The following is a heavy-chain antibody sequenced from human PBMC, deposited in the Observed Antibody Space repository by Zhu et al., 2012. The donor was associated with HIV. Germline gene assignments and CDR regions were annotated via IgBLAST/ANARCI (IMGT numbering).Heavy chain of an antibody. CDR1: GGSISSYY. J-gene: IGHJ6*02. D-gene: IGHD3-10*01. Sequence: QVQLQESGPGLVKPSETLSLTCTASGGSISSYYWSWIRQPPGKGLEWIGYIYTSGSTNYNPSLKSRVTISVDTSKNQFSLKLSSVTAADTAVYYCARDRATMVRGTYYYGMDVWGQGTTVTVSS. V-gene: IGHV4-4*09. CDR3: ARDRATMVRGTYYYGMDV. CDR2: IYTSGST.